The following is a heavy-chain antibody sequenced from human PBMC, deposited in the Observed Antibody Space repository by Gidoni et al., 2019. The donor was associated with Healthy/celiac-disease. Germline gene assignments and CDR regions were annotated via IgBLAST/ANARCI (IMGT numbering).Heavy chain of an antibody. V-gene: IGHV3-21*01. CDR2: ISSSSSYI. J-gene: IGHJ5*02. Sequence: EVQLVESGGGLVKPGGSLRLSCAASGFTFSSYSMNWVRQAPGKGLEWVSSISSSSSYIYYADSVKGRFTISRDNAKNSLYLQMNSLRAEDTAVYYCARDHYDFWSGYYSWFDPWGQGTLVTVSS. CDR1: GFTFSSYS. CDR3: ARDHYDFWSGYYSWFDP. D-gene: IGHD3-3*01.